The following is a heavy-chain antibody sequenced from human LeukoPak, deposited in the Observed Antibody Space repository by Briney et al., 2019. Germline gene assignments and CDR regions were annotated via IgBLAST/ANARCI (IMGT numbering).Heavy chain of an antibody. J-gene: IGHJ4*02. V-gene: IGHV3-48*04. CDR2: ISSSSSTM. Sequence: PGGSLRLSCVVSGFTFSSNSMNWVRQAPGKGLEWVSYISSSSSTMYHADSVKGRFTISRDNAKNSLYLQMNSLRAEDTAVYYCAREGARYPFDYWGQGTLVTVSS. CDR1: GFTFSSNS. CDR3: AREGARYPFDY. D-gene: IGHD2-2*02.